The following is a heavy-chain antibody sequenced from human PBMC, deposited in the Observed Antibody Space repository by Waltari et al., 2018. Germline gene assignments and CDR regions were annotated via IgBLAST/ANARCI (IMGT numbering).Heavy chain of an antibody. Sequence: QVQLVQSGAEVKKPGASVKVSCKASGYTFNGYYMHWVRQAPGQGLEWMGRINPNSGGTNYAQKFQGRVTMTRDTSISTAYMELSRLRSDDTAVYYCARVVDYGQNGNFDYWGQGTLVTVSS. CDR1: GYTFNGYY. D-gene: IGHD4-17*01. J-gene: IGHJ4*02. V-gene: IGHV1-2*06. CDR2: INPNSGGT. CDR3: ARVVDYGQNGNFDY.